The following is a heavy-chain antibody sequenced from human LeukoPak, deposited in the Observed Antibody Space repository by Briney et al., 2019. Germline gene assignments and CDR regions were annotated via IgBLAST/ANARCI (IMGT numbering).Heavy chain of an antibody. J-gene: IGHJ3*02. Sequence: SETLSLTCTVSGGSTNSSTYYCDWTLQPPSKGLAWTPNIYDTWCTHHNPSLESRVTISVDTSKNQFSLKLNSVTAADTAVYYCATHSRAGSGGSENAFEIWGQGTMVTVSS. CDR1: GGSTNSSTYY. CDR2: IYDTWCT. D-gene: IGHD5-12*01. V-gene: IGHV4-39*01. CDR3: ATHSRAGSGGSENAFEI.